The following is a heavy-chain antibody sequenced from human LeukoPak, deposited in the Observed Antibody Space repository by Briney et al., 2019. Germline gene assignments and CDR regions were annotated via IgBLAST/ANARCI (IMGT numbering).Heavy chain of an antibody. CDR3: AKVGGYCSSTSCYGEEGWEYFQH. CDR2: IRYDGSNK. D-gene: IGHD2-2*01. Sequence: GGSLRLSCAASGFTFSSYGMHWVRQAPGKGLEWVAFIRYDGSNKYYADSVKGRFTISRDNSKNTLYLQMNSLRAEDTAVYYCAKVGGYCSSTSCYGEEGWEYFQHWGQGTLVTVSS. V-gene: IGHV3-30*02. CDR1: GFTFSSYG. J-gene: IGHJ1*01.